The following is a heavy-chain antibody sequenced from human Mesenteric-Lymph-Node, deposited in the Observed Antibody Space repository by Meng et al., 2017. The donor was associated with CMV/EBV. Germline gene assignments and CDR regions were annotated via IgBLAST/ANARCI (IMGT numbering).Heavy chain of an antibody. CDR3: ARGTSYSSSPRDGDY. CDR2: IIPIFGTA. D-gene: IGHD6-6*01. CDR1: GGTFSSYA. J-gene: IGHJ4*02. Sequence: SVKVSCKASGGTFSSYAISWVRQAPGQGLEWMGGIIPIFGTANYAQKFQGRVTITTDESTSTAYMELSSLRSEDTAVYYCARGTSYSSSPRDGDYWGQGTLVTVSS. V-gene: IGHV1-69*05.